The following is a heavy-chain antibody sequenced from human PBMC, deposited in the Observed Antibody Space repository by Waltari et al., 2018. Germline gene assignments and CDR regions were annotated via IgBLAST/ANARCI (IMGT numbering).Heavy chain of an antibody. D-gene: IGHD4-4*01. J-gene: IGHJ6*02. Sequence: EVQLVESGGGLVQPGGSLRLSCAVSGFSFSSYLMTWVRQAPGKGLEVVAKRKQEGRWQNHGDAGKGRFTISRDNANNSLYLQMHSLRAEDTAVYSCARESSSFSNYISYGMDVWGQGTTVTVSS. CDR1: GFSFSSYL. CDR3: ARESSSFSNYISYGMDV. V-gene: IGHV3-7*01. CDR2: RKQEGRWQ.